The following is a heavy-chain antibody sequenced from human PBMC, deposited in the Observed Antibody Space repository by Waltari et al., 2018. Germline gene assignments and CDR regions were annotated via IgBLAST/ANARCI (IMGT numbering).Heavy chain of an antibody. Sequence: QVQLQESGPGLVKPSETLSLTCAVSGYSISSGYYWGWIRQPPGKGLEWIGSIYHSGSTYYNPSRKSRVTISVDTSKNQFSLKLSSVTAADTAVYYCARDRGVVIAPGDLAYNWFDPWGQGTLVTVSS. V-gene: IGHV4-38-2*02. CDR2: IYHSGST. CDR3: ARDRGVVIAPGDLAYNWFDP. J-gene: IGHJ5*02. D-gene: IGHD2-21*01. CDR1: GYSISSGYY.